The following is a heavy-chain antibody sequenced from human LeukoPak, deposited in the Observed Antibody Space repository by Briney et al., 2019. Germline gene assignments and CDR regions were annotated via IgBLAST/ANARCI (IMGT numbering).Heavy chain of an antibody. CDR2: IIPIFGTA. CDR3: SSGGVYDSSGYPFDY. Sequence: SVKVSCKASGVTFTSYTISWVRQAPGQGLEWMGGIIPIFGTANYAQKFQGRVTITAAESTSTEYIELSRLRCEDTAVYYFSSGGVYDSSGYPFDYWGQGTLVTVSS. J-gene: IGHJ4*02. D-gene: IGHD3-22*01. V-gene: IGHV1-69*13. CDR1: GVTFTSYT.